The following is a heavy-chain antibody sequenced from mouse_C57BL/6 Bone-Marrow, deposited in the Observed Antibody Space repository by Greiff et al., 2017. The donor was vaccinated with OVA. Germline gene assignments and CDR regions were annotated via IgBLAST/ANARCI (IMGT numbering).Heavy chain of an antibody. Sequence: QVQLQQSGAELVKPGASVKLSCKASGYTFTSYWMHWVKQRPGQGLEWIGMIHPNSGSTNYNEKFKSKATLTVDKSSSTAYMQLSSLTSEDSAVYYCAREGLYYVNYYYFDYWGQGTTLTVSS. CDR1: GYTFTSYW. CDR2: IHPNSGST. V-gene: IGHV1-64*01. CDR3: AREGLYYVNYYYFDY. D-gene: IGHD2-1*01. J-gene: IGHJ2*01.